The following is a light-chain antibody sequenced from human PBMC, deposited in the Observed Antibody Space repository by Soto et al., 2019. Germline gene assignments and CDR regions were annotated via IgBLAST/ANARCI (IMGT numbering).Light chain of an antibody. CDR2: DAS. J-gene: IGKJ5*01. CDR3: QQYATSPT. Sequence: EIVLTQSPGTLSLSPGERATLSCRASQSVSSSYLAWYQQKPGQAPRLLIYDASSRATGIPDRFSGSGSGTDFTLTISRLEPEDFAVYYCQQYATSPTFGQGTRLETK. CDR1: QSVSSSY. V-gene: IGKV3-20*01.